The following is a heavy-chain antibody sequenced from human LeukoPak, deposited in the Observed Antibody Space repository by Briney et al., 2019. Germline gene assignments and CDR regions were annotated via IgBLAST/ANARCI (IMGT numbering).Heavy chain of an antibody. J-gene: IGHJ5*02. V-gene: IGHV4-31*03. CDR2: IYYSGST. D-gene: IGHD3-10*01. Sequence: SETLSLTCTVSGGSISSGGYYWSWIRQHPGKGLEWIGYIYYSGSTYYNPSLKSRVTISVDTSKNQFSLKLSSVTAADTAVYYCARDGMNVRYYYGSGSYYRRPYNWFDPWGQGTLVTVSS. CDR3: ARDGMNVRYYYGSGSYYRRPYNWFDP. CDR1: GGSISSGGYY.